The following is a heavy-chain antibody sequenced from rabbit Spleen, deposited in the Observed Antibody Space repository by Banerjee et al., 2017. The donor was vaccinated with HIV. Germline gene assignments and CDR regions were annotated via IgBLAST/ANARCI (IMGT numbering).Heavy chain of an antibody. CDR1: GFSFSSSDY. J-gene: IGHJ6*01. D-gene: IGHD1-1*01. CDR2: IAGDSSGFT. V-gene: IGHV1S40*01. CDR3: ARDTSSSFSSYGMDL. Sequence: QSLEESGGDLVKPGASLTLTCTASGFSFSSSDYMCWVHQAPGKGLEWISCIAGDSSGFTYSATWAKGRFTCSKASSTTVTLQMTSLTVADTATYFCARDTSSSFSSYGMDLWGQGTLVTVS.